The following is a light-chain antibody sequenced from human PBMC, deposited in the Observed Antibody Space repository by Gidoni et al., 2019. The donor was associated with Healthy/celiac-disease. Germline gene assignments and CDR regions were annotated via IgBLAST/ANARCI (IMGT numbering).Light chain of an antibody. CDR2: AAS. CDR3: LQDYNYPLT. V-gene: IGKV1-6*01. CDR1: QGIRND. Sequence: AIQLTPSPSSLSASVGDRVTITCRARQGIRNDLGLYQQKPGKAPKLLIYAASSLQSGVPSRFSGSGSGTDFTLTISSLQPEDFATYYCLQDYNYPLTFGGGTKVEIK. J-gene: IGKJ4*01.